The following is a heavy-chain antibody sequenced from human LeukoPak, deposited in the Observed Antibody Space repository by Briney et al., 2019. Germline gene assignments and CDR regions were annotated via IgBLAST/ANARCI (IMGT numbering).Heavy chain of an antibody. J-gene: IGHJ6*03. CDR3: ARVVTMAMITYYMDV. D-gene: IGHD5-12*01. Sequence: SETLSLTCSVSGGSISSSGYFWGWIRQPPGKGLDWIGSIHYSGSTNYNPSLKSRVAISIDTSNNQFSLKLSSVTAADTAVYYCARVVTMAMITYYMDVWGKGTTVTVSS. CDR1: GGSISSSGYF. CDR2: IHYSGST. V-gene: IGHV4-39*07.